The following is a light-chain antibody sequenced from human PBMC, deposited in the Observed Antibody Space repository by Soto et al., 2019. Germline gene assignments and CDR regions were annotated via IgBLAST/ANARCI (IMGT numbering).Light chain of an antibody. Sequence: DIVMTQSPDSLAVSLGERATINCKSSQSVLYSSNNKNYLAWYQQKPGQPPKLLIYCASTRESGVPDRFSGSGSGTDFTLTISSLQAEDVAVYYCQQYYSPPPAFGQGTKVEIK. CDR3: QQYYSPPPA. CDR1: QSVLYSSNNKNY. CDR2: CAS. V-gene: IGKV4-1*01. J-gene: IGKJ1*01.